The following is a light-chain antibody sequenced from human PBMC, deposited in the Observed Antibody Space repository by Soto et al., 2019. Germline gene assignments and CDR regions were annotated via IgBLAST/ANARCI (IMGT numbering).Light chain of an antibody. CDR1: ASDVGGYNF. CDR3: SSYAGSTNFYV. V-gene: IGLV2-8*01. Sequence: QSALTQPPSASGSPGQSVTISCTGTASDVGGYNFVSWYQQHPGKAPKLIIFEVNKRPSGVPDRFSGSKSGNTASLTVSGLQAEDEADYHCSSYAGSTNFYVFGTGTKLTVL. J-gene: IGLJ1*01. CDR2: EVN.